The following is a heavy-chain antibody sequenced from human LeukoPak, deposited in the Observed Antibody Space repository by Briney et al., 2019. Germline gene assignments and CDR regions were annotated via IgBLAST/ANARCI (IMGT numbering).Heavy chain of an antibody. CDR1: GCTFTGYG. V-gene: IGHV1-18*01. D-gene: IGHD6-13*01. Sequence: ASVKVSCKASGCTFTGYGISWVRQAPGQGLEWMGWISAYNGNTNYAQKLQGRVTMTTDTSTSTAYMELRSLRSDDTAVYYCARDPLDLASIAAPLDYWGQGTLVTVSS. CDR2: ISAYNGNT. J-gene: IGHJ4*02. CDR3: ARDPLDLASIAAPLDY.